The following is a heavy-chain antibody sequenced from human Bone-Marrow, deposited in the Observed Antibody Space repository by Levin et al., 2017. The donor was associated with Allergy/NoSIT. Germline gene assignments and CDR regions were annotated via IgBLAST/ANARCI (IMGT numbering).Heavy chain of an antibody. Sequence: GESLKISCAASGFTFSSYGMHWVRQAPGKGLEWVAVISYDGSNKYYADSVKGRFTISRDNSKNTLYLQMNSLRAEDTAVYYCAKDRPGSSCYWGQGTLVTVSS. CDR2: ISYDGSNK. D-gene: IGHD6-13*01. J-gene: IGHJ4*02. CDR3: AKDRPGSSCY. CDR1: GFTFSSYG. V-gene: IGHV3-30*18.